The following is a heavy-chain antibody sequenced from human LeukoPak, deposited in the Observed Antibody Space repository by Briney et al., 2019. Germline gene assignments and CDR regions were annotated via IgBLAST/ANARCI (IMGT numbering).Heavy chain of an antibody. CDR3: ATYFNSTGYFEEAYDT. CDR2: ISTNSKTI. Sequence: PGGSLRLSCAASVFTFSRYSMNWVRQAPGKGLEWVAYISTNSKTIYSGDSVKGRFSISRDNDKNLLYLQMDSLRVEDTAVYHCATYFNSTGYFEEAYDTWGQGTLVTVSA. D-gene: IGHD3-22*01. J-gene: IGHJ4*03. CDR1: VFTFSRYS. V-gene: IGHV3-48*01.